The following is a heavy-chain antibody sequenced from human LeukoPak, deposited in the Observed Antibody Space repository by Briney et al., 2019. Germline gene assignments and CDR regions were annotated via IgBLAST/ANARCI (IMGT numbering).Heavy chain of an antibody. D-gene: IGHD2-21*02. CDR2: TNWDGGRT. CDR1: GFTFDDYA. CDR3: ARDGLRRPPTPYCGGDCPLDY. V-gene: IGHV3-20*04. Sequence: GGSLRLSCAASGFTFDDYAMSWVRQTPGKGLEWVSGTNWDGGRTGYADSVKGRFTISRDNAMSSLYLQMNSLRVEDTAMYYCARDGLRRPPTPYCGGDCPLDYWGQGTLVSVSS. J-gene: IGHJ4*02.